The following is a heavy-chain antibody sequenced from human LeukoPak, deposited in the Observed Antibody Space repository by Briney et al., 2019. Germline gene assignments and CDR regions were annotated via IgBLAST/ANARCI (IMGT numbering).Heavy chain of an antibody. CDR2: IYPGDSDT. J-gene: IGHJ3*02. D-gene: IGHD3-16*01. V-gene: IGHV5-51*01. Sequence: GESLKISCKGSGYIFTHNWIGWVRQMPGKGLEWMGIIYPGDSDTRYSPSFEGQVTISVDKSISTAYLQWSSLKASDTAMYYCARIWLRAFDIWGQGTMVTVSS. CDR1: GYIFTHNW. CDR3: ARIWLRAFDI.